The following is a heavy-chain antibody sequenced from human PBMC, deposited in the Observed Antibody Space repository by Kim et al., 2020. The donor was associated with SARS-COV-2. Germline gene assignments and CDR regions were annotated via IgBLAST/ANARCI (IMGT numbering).Heavy chain of an antibody. CDR2: ILSDVSNK. CDR3: ARGGGPGSSGWRAIMDV. J-gene: IGHJ6*02. V-gene: IGHV3-33*01. Sequence: GGSLRLSCAASGFTFSSYGMHWVRQAPGKGLEWVAVILSDVSNKYYADSVKGRFTISRDNSKDTLYLQMSSLRDEDTAVYYCARGGGPGSSGWRAIMDVWGQGTTVTVSS. CDR1: GFTFSSYG. D-gene: IGHD6-19*01.